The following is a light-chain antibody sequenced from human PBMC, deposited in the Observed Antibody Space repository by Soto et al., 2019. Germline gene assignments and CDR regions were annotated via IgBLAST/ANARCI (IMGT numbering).Light chain of an antibody. CDR3: QQHCTSPSMYT. J-gene: IGKJ2*01. CDR1: ESLSSRY. V-gene: IGKV3-20*01. CDR2: DVS. Sequence: EIVLTQSPGTLSLSPGERATLSCRASESLSSRYSAWYQQKPGQAPRLLIYDVSSRATGIPNRFSGSGSGTDLTITISTLEPEASAVYYSQQHCTSPSMYTFVQGTKLEIK.